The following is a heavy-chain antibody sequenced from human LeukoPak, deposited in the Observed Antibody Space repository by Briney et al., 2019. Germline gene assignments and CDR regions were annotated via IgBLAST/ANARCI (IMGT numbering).Heavy chain of an antibody. Sequence: GSLRLSCAASGFTFSSYAMHWVRQAPGKGLEWVAVISYDGSNKYYADSVKGRFTISRDNSKNSLYLQMNSLRAEDTAVYYCARDDGAADYYYYYYMDVWGKGTTVTVSS. CDR2: ISYDGSNK. J-gene: IGHJ6*03. D-gene: IGHD6-13*01. CDR3: ARDDGAADYYYYYYMDV. V-gene: IGHV3-30*04. CDR1: GFTFSSYA.